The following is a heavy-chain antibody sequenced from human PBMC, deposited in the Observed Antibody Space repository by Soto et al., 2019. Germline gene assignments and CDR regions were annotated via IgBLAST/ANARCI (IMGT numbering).Heavy chain of an antibody. Sequence: SETLSLTCKVSGGSITSYRWSWIRQSAGKGLEWIGRINTSGNTHYNPSLKSRVTVSIDTSQNQFFLTVTSVTAEDTGMYYCAKDAVSGDGLWLVSDWGQGTPVTVSS. CDR3: AKDAVSGDGLWLVSD. CDR2: INTSGNT. D-gene: IGHD2-21*02. CDR1: GGSITSYR. V-gene: IGHV4-4*07. J-gene: IGHJ4*02.